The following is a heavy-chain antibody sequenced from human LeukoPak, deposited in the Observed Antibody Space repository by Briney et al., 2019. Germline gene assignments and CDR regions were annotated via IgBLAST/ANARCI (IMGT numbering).Heavy chain of an antibody. D-gene: IGHD3-10*01. CDR3: ARGPYSMVRGARYYFDY. Sequence: PSETLSLTCTVSGGSVRRGNYYWTWIRQPAGSGLEWIGRIYTSGTTDYNPSLRTRVTISVDASRNQFSLKLSSVTAADTAVYYCARGPYSMVRGARYYFDYWGQGTLVTVSS. V-gene: IGHV4-61*10. CDR2: IYTSGTT. J-gene: IGHJ4*02. CDR1: GGSVRRGNYY.